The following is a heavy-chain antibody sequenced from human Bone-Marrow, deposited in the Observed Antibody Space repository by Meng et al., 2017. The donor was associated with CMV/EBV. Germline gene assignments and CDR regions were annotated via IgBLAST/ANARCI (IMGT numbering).Heavy chain of an antibody. CDR3: ARGLVVPAAINYFDY. Sequence: GESLKIPCAASGFTFDDYGMSWVRQAPGKGLEWVSGINWNGGSTGYADSVKGRFTISRDNAKNSLYLQMNSLRAEDTALYYCARGLVVPAAINYFDYWGQGTLVTVSS. CDR1: GFTFDDYG. V-gene: IGHV3-20*04. CDR2: INWNGGST. J-gene: IGHJ4*02. D-gene: IGHD2-2*01.